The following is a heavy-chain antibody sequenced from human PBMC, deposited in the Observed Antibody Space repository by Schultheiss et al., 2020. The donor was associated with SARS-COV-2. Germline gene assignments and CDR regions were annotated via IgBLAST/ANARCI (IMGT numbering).Heavy chain of an antibody. CDR3: ARGGGYHYYYYGMDV. J-gene: IGHJ6*02. Sequence: GESLKISCAASGFAFSSYAMHWVRQVPGKGLEWVSVSSGSGTAPFTYYADSVEGRFTLSRDNSKNTLYLQMNSLRAEDTAVYYCARGGGYHYYYYGMDVWGQGTTVTVSS. V-gene: IGHV3-23*01. D-gene: IGHD6-19*01. CDR1: GFAFSSYA. CDR2: SSGSGTAPFT.